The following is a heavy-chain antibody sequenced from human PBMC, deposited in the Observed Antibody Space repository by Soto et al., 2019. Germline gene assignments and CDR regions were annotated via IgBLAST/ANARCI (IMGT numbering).Heavy chain of an antibody. J-gene: IGHJ4*02. Sequence: ASVKVSCKASGYTNTSYAINRVRQAPGQRLEWMGWLNADNGNPNYSQKLKVRVTITRDTSASTAYMQLSSLTSEDAAVYYCARVGGNLDYWGQGTVVTVSS. D-gene: IGHD6-19*01. CDR2: LNADNGNP. CDR1: GYTNTSYA. V-gene: IGHV1-3*01. CDR3: ARVGGNLDY.